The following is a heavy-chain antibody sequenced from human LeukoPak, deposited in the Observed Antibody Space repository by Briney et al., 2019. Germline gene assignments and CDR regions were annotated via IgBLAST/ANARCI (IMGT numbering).Heavy chain of an antibody. J-gene: IGHJ3*02. CDR2: ISYDGSNK. Sequence: QPGGSLRLSCAASGFTFSSYAMHWVRQAPGKGLEWVAVISYDGSNKYYADSVKGRFTISRDNSKNTLYLQMNSLRAEDTAVYYCASISPGRSIYSSSWYATDAFDIWGQGTMVTVSS. V-gene: IGHV3-30-3*01. CDR3: ASISPGRSIYSSSWYATDAFDI. CDR1: GFTFSSYA. D-gene: IGHD6-13*01.